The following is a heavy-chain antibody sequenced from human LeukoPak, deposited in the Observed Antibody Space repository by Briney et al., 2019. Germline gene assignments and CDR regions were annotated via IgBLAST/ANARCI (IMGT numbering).Heavy chain of an antibody. Sequence: ASVKVSCKASGYTFTGNYMHWVRQAPGQGLEWMGWINPNSGGTNYAQKFQGRVTMTRDTSISTAYMELSSLRSDDTAVYYCARDQGYCSGGSCYSGSSDYWGQGTLVTVSS. D-gene: IGHD2-15*01. CDR3: ARDQGYCSGGSCYSGSSDY. V-gene: IGHV1-2*02. CDR2: INPNSGGT. CDR1: GYTFTGNY. J-gene: IGHJ4*02.